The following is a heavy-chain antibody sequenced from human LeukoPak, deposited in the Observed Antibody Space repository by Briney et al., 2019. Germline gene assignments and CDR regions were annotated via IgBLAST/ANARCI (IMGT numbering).Heavy chain of an antibody. CDR2: IKEDGSEK. D-gene: IGHD1-1*01. CDR3: ARNPGATARDPFDI. CDR1: GFTFSDYS. V-gene: IGHV3-7*01. J-gene: IGHJ3*02. Sequence: PGGSLRLSCAASGFTFSDYSMNWVRQAPGKGLEWVANIKEDGSEKHYVDSVKGRFTISRDNAKKSLFLQVSSLRVEDSAVYYCARNPGATARDPFDIWGQGTMVAVSS.